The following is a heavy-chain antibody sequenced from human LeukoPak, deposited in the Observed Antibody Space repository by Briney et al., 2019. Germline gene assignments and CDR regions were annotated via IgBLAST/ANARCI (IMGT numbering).Heavy chain of an antibody. CDR3: AKDPVGRYFDWLYAPQYFQH. Sequence: EGSLRLSCAASGFTFSSYAMSWVRQAPVKGLEWVSAISGSGGSTYYADSVKGRFTISRDNSKNTLYLQMNSLRAEDTAVYYCAKDPVGRYFDWLYAPQYFQHWGQGTLVTVSS. CDR1: GFTFSSYA. CDR2: ISGSGGST. D-gene: IGHD3-9*01. J-gene: IGHJ1*01. V-gene: IGHV3-23*01.